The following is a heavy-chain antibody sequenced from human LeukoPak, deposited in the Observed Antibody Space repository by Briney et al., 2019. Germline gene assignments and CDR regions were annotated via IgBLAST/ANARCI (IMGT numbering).Heavy chain of an antibody. D-gene: IGHD3-3*02. Sequence: ASVKVSCKASGGTFSSYAISWVRQAPGQGPEWMAIINPSTGSANYAQEFRGRFTMTRDTSTRTFFMEPSSLRSEDTAVYYCARDPSIFGGPGNFDVWGQGTMITVSS. CDR2: INPSTGSA. CDR3: ARDPSIFGGPGNFDV. J-gene: IGHJ3*01. V-gene: IGHV1-46*01. CDR1: GGTFSSYA.